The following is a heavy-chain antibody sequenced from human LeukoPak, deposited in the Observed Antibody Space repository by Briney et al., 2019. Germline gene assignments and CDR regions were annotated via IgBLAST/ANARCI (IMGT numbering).Heavy chain of an antibody. CDR1: GFTVSSNS. V-gene: IGHV3-53*01. J-gene: IGHJ6*03. CDR2: IYRDYT. Sequence: GGSLRLSCTVSGFTVSSNSMSWVRQAPGRGLEWVSFIYRDYTHYSDSVKGRSTISRDNSKNTLYLQMNSLRAEDTAVYYCARDKYYHIDVWGKGTTVIISS. CDR3: ARDKYYHIDV.